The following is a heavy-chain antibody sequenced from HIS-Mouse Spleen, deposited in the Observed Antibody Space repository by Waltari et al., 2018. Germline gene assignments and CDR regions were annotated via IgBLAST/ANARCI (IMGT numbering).Heavy chain of an antibody. CDR2: INPNSG. J-gene: IGHJ3*02. CDR1: GYTFTGYY. D-gene: IGHD6-13*01. Sequence: QVQLVQSGAEVKKPGASVKVSCKTSGYTFTGYYMHWGRQAPGKGLEWMGWINPNSGETSSSTAYMELSRLRSDDTAVYYCARDRSSSWYAFDIWGQGTMVTVSS. CDR3: ARDRSSSWYAFDI. V-gene: IGHV1-2*02.